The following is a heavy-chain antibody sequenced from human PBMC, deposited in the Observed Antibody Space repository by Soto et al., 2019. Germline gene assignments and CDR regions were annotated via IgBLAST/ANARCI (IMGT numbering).Heavy chain of an antibody. CDR1: GFTFSNYD. D-gene: IGHD1-26*01. CDR2: ISGGGGGT. V-gene: IGHV3-23*01. CDR3: AKGAFAVGDTNYFFDY. Sequence: EVQLLESGGDLEQPGGSLRLSCAASGFTFSNYDMNWVRQAPGKGLEWVSSISGGGGGTYYADAVKGRFTISRDNSRNMLYLQMNSLRAEDTAEYYCAKGAFAVGDTNYFFDYWGQGTLVTVSS. J-gene: IGHJ4*02.